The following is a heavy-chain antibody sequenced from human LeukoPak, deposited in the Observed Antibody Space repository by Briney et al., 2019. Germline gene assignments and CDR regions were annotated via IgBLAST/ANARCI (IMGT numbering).Heavy chain of an antibody. CDR2: IYYSGST. V-gene: IGHV4-59*01. CDR1: GDSISSYY. Sequence: PAETLSLTCTVSGDSISSYYWSWIRQLPGKGLEWIGDIYYSGSTNYNPSLKSRVTISVDTSKTHFSLKLSSVTAADTAVYYCARCYGSTFDYWGQGTLVTVSS. D-gene: IGHD4-23*01. CDR3: ARCYGSTFDY. J-gene: IGHJ4*02.